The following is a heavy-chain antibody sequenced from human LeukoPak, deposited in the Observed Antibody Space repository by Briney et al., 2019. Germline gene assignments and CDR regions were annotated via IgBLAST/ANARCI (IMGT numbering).Heavy chain of an antibody. CDR3: AIGPVRDYSNY. D-gene: IGHD4-11*01. CDR1: GVSISSGGYY. Sequence: SETLSLTCTVPGVSISSGGYYWSCIRQHPGKGLEWIGYIYYSGSTYYNPSLKSQLTTSLDTSSNQISPKLNSLPAPDTAVHLCAIGPVRDYSNYLGQGSMVSV. V-gene: IGHV4-31*01. J-gene: IGHJ4*02. CDR2: IYYSGST.